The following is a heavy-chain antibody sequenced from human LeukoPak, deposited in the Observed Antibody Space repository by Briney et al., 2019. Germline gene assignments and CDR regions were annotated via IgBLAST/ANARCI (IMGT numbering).Heavy chain of an antibody. CDR1: GFSFSDFY. V-gene: IGHV3-11*01. Sequence: PGGSLRLSCAASGFSFSDFYMSWIRQAPGMGLEWISYIGTRSNPIYYADSVKGRFTISRDDAKNSLYRQMNSLRDEDTAVYFCAREARGSGRDFDYWGQGILVTVSS. J-gene: IGHJ4*02. D-gene: IGHD1-26*01. CDR3: AREARGSGRDFDY. CDR2: IGTRSNPI.